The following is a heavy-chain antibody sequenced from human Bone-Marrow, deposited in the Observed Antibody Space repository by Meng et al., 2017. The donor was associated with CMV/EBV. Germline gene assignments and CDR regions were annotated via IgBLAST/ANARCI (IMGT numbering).Heavy chain of an antibody. CDR2: IYYSGST. CDR1: GGSISSYY. V-gene: IGHV4-59*01. D-gene: IGHD6-25*01. CDR3: ARDGRRSIAADYYGMDV. J-gene: IGHJ6*02. Sequence: SETLSLTCTVSGGSISSYYWSWIRQPPGKGLEWIGYIYYSGSTNYNPSLKSRVTISVDTSKNQFSLKLSSVTAADTAVYYCARDGRRSIAADYYGMDVWGQGTTVTFSS.